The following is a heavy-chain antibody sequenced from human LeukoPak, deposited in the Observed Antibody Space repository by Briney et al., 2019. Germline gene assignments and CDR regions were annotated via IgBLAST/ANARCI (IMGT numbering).Heavy chain of an antibody. Sequence: GGSLRLSCEASGFTFSSYGMHWVRQAPGKGLEWVAVISYDGSNKYYADSVKGRFTISRDNSKNTLYLQMNSLRAEDTAVYYCAKVLVATIYYYYYGMDVWGQGTTVTVSS. CDR1: GFTFSSYG. CDR3: AKVLVATIYYYYYGMDV. J-gene: IGHJ6*02. V-gene: IGHV3-30*18. CDR2: ISYDGSNK. D-gene: IGHD5-12*01.